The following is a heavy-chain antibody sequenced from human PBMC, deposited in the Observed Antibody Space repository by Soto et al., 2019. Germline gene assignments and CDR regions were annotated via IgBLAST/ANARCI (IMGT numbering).Heavy chain of an antibody. D-gene: IGHD6-6*01. CDR3: AKDLTRQLAYWLDP. CDR1: GFSFTGYY. V-gene: IGHV1-2*02. Sequence: ASVKVSCKTSGFSFTGYYIHRLRQAPGQGLEWMGWINAHSGGTEYAQKFQGRVTLTRDTSIATAYLTLTSLTSDDTALYYCAKDLTRQLAYWLDPWGQGTLVTVSS. J-gene: IGHJ5*02. CDR2: INAHSGGT.